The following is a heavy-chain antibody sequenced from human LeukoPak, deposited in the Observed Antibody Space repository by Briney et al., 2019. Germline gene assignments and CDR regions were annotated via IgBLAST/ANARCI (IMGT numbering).Heavy chain of an antibody. V-gene: IGHV1-69*13. Sequence: ASVKVSCKASGGTFSSYAISWVRQAPGQGLEWMGGIIPIFGTANYAQKFQGRVTITADESTSTAYMELSSLRSEDTAVYYCARVRRYFGGVIHHFDYWGQGTLVTVSS. CDR1: GGTFSSYA. J-gene: IGHJ4*02. CDR2: IIPIFGTA. CDR3: ARVRRYFGGVIHHFDY. D-gene: IGHD3-16*02.